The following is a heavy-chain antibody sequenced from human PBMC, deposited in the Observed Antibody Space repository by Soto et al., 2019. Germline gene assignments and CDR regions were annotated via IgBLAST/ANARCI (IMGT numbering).Heavy chain of an antibody. CDR2: ISYGGST. Sequence: QVQLQESGPGLVKPSQTLSLTCTVSGGSINSGGYCWSWIRQHPGKGLDWIGCISYGGSTSYNPSLKGRVTVSVDASKNQFSLKLPSVTAADTDVYYCSRGILVWGQGALITVSS. V-gene: IGHV4-31*03. J-gene: IGHJ4*02. CDR3: SRGILV. D-gene: IGHD5-18*01. CDR1: GGSINSGGYC.